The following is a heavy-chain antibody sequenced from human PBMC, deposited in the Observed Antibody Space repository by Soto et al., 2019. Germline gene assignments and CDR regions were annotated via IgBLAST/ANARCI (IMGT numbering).Heavy chain of an antibody. J-gene: IGHJ4*02. CDR2: IIPILGIA. V-gene: IGHV1-69*02. CDR3: ARGAEWELRYFDY. Sequence: QVQLVQSGAEVKKPGSSVKVSCKASGGTFSSYTISWVRQAPGQGLEWMGRIIPILGIANYAQKFQGRVTITADKSTSTAYMELSSLRSEDTAVYYCARGAEWELRYFDYWGQGTLVTVSS. CDR1: GGTFSSYT. D-gene: IGHD1-26*01.